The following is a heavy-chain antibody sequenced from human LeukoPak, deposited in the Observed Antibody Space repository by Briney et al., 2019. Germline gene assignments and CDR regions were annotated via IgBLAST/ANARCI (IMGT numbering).Heavy chain of an antibody. V-gene: IGHV3-23*01. D-gene: IGHD6-19*01. Sequence: GGSLRLSCAASGFTFSSYAMNWVRQAPGKGLEWVSGISGSGGSTYQTDSVKGRFTITGDISKNTVYLQMNTLRAEDTAVYYCAKAMYQWLPDYWGQGTLVTVSS. J-gene: IGHJ4*02. CDR2: ISGSGGST. CDR1: GFTFSSYA. CDR3: AKAMYQWLPDY.